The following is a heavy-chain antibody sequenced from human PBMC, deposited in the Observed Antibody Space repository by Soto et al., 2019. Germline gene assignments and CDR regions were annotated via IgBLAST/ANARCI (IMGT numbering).Heavy chain of an antibody. CDR2: INAGNGNT. D-gene: IGHD3-10*01. V-gene: IGHV1-3*01. Sequence: QVQLVQSGAEVKKPGASVKVSCKASGYTFTSYAMHWVRQAPGQRLEWMGWINAGNGNTKYSQKFQGRVTITRDTSASTAYMELSSLRSEDTAVYYCARERPFHRGVIIEDAFDIWGQGTMVTVSS. CDR3: ARERPFHRGVIIEDAFDI. J-gene: IGHJ3*02. CDR1: GYTFTSYA.